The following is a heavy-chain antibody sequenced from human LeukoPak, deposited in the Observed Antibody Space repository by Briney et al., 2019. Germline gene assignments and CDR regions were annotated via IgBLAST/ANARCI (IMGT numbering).Heavy chain of an antibody. Sequence: SQTLSLTCAISGDSVSNNRAAWNWIRQSPSRGLEWLGRTYYKSRWDNDYAASVKSRMTISPDTSKNQFSLQLNFVTPEDTAVYYCTRDATRTGWFDPWGQGTLVTVSS. V-gene: IGHV6-1*01. J-gene: IGHJ5*02. D-gene: IGHD1-14*01. CDR3: TRDATRTGWFDP. CDR1: GDSVSNNRAA. CDR2: TYYKSRWDN.